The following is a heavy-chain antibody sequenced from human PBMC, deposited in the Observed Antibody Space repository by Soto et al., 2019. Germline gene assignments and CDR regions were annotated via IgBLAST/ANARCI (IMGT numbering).Heavy chain of an antibody. CDR3: AREAQCSRTTCPGFYYGMDV. D-gene: IGHD2-2*01. Sequence: QVQLVQSGAEVKKPGSSVKVSCKASGGTFSSYAVSWVRQAPGQGLEWLGGIIPSFGTANYAQKFQGRVTITVDNSRSTDYMKLDSLRSEDTSVYYYAREAQCSRTTCPGFYYGMDVWRQGTTVTVSS. J-gene: IGHJ6*02. CDR1: GGTFSSYA. CDR2: IIPSFGTA. V-gene: IGHV1-69*06.